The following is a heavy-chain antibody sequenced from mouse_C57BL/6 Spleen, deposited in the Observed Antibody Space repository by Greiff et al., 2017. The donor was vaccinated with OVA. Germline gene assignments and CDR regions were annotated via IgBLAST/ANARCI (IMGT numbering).Heavy chain of an antibody. J-gene: IGHJ4*01. CDR2: IYPGDGDT. V-gene: IGHV1-80*01. CDR3: ARWGVLRLMDY. Sequence: VQLVESGAELVKPGASVKISCKASGYAFSSYWMNWVKQRPGKGLEWIGQIYPGDGDTNYNGKFKGKATLTADKSSSTAYMQLSSLTSEDSAVYFCARWGVLRLMDYWGQGTSVTVSS. D-gene: IGHD1-1*01. CDR1: GYAFSSYW.